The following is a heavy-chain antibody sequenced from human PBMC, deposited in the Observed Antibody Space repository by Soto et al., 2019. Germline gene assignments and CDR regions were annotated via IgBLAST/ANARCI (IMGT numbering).Heavy chain of an antibody. CDR2: INAGNGNT. D-gene: IGHD6-13*01. CDR3: ARTYSCSWYGYFDL. CDR1: GYTFTSYA. Sequence: QVRLVQSGAEVKKPGASVKVSCKASGYTFTSYAIHWVRQAPGQRLEWMGWINAGNGNTKYSQKFQGRVTITRDTSARTANMELSRVRSVDTTVYYCARTYSCSWYGYFDLWGRGTLVTVSS. V-gene: IGHV1-3*01. J-gene: IGHJ2*01.